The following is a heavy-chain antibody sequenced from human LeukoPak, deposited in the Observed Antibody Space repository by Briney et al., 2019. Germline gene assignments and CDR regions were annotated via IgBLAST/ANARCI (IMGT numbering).Heavy chain of an antibody. CDR3: ARDGVGYYDSSGYYYFQH. CDR2: INPNSGDT. Sequence: GASVKLSCKTSGYTFTTYYIHWVRQAPGQGLEWMGWINPNSGDTHYAQKFQGRVNMTRDTSISTAYMGLSRLRSDDTAVYYCARDGVGYYDSSGYYYFQHWGQGTLVTVSS. D-gene: IGHD3-22*01. CDR1: GYTFTTYY. V-gene: IGHV1-2*02. J-gene: IGHJ1*01.